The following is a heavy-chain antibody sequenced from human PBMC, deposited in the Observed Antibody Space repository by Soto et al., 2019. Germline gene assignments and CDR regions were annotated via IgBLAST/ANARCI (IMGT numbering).Heavy chain of an antibody. V-gene: IGHV4-39*01. J-gene: IGHJ6*02. D-gene: IGHD1-1*01. CDR3: ARSGPAFYYYDGMDV. CDR2: IYYSGST. Sequence: SETLSLTCTVSGGSISSSSYYWGWIRQPPGKGLEWIGSIYYSGSTYYNPSLKSRVTISVDTSKNKFSLKLSSVTAADTAVYYCARSGPAFYYYDGMDVWGQGTTVTVSS. CDR1: GGSISSSSYY.